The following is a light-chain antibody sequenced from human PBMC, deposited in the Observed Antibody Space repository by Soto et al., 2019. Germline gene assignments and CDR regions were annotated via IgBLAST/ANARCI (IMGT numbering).Light chain of an antibody. CDR3: QSYASSLSGSV. CDR2: GNS. CDR1: SSNIGAGYD. Sequence: QPVLTQPPSVSGAPGQRVTISCTGSSSNIGAGYDVHWYQQLPGTAPKLLIYGNSNRPSGVPDRFSGSKSGNSASLAITGLQAEDEADYYCQSYASSLSGSVFGGGTKLTVL. V-gene: IGLV1-40*01. J-gene: IGLJ2*01.